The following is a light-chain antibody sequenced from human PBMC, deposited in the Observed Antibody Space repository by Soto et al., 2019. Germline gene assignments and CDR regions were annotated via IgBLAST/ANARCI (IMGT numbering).Light chain of an antibody. J-gene: IGLJ3*02. CDR2: EVS. Sequence: QSVLTQPASVSGSPGQSITISCTGSSSDVGGHDDVSWYQQHPGKAPKLMIYEVSNRPSGVSSRFSGSRSGNTASLTISGLQAEDEADYYCSSYTSTSNWVFGGGTKLTVL. CDR3: SSYTSTSNWV. V-gene: IGLV2-14*01. CDR1: SSDVGGHDD.